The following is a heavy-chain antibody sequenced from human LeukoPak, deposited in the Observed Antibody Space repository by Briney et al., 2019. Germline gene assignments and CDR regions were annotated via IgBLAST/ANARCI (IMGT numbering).Heavy chain of an antibody. Sequence: GGSLRLSCAASGFTFSLYTMNWVRQAPGKGLEWVSGITGDSISSYYAESVRGRFTISRDNSKNTLYLQMNSLRAEDTAVYYCAKCATVTTEFDPWGQGTLVTVSS. J-gene: IGHJ5*02. CDR1: GFTFSLYT. CDR3: AKCATVTTEFDP. CDR2: ITGDSISS. V-gene: IGHV3-23*01. D-gene: IGHD4-17*01.